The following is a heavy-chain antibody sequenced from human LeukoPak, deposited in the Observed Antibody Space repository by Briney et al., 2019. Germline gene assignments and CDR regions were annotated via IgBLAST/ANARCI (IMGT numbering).Heavy chain of an antibody. CDR3: ARDQGGGTSY. V-gene: IGHV3-48*03. CDR1: GFTFSSYE. CDR2: ISSLSGTI. Sequence: GGSLRLSCAASGFTFSSYEMHWVRQAPGEGLEWVSYISSLSGTIYYADSVKGRFTISRDNAKNSLYLQMDSLRVEDTAVYYCARDQGGGTSYWGQGTLVTVSS. J-gene: IGHJ4*02. D-gene: IGHD1-26*01.